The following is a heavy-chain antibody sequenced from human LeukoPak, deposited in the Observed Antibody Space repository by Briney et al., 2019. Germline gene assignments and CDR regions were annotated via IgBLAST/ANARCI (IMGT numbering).Heavy chain of an antibody. CDR2: LWYDGTNK. V-gene: IGHV3-33*01. CDR1: GFSFSSYG. D-gene: IGHD3-22*01. J-gene: IGHJ4*02. Sequence: GGSLRLSCAASGFSFSSYGMHWVRQAPGKGLEWVASLWYDGTNKYYADSVKGRFTISRDNSKNTLYLQMNSLRAEDTAVYYCARARNNYDSSGYSALGYWGQGTLVTVSS. CDR3: ARARNNYDSSGYSALGY.